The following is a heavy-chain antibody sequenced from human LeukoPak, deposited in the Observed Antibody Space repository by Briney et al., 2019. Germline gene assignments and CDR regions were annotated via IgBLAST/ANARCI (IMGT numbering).Heavy chain of an antibody. CDR1: GFILSSYG. CDR3: AKDREIAARPRYYFDY. Sequence: GGSLRLSCATSGFILSSYGMHWVRQAPGKGLEWVAFIRYDGSNKYYADSVKGRFTISRDNSKNTLYLQMNSLRAEDTAVYYCAKDREIAARPRYYFDYWGQGTLVTVSS. J-gene: IGHJ4*02. CDR2: IRYDGSNK. D-gene: IGHD6-6*01. V-gene: IGHV3-30*02.